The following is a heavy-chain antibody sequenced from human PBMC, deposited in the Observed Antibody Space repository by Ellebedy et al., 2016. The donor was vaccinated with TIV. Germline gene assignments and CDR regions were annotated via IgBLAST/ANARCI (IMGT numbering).Heavy chain of an antibody. CDR3: ASGTVTTYENWFNP. CDR2: ISGSGGST. CDR1: GFTFSSYA. V-gene: IGHV3-23*01. J-gene: IGHJ5*02. D-gene: IGHD4-11*01. Sequence: GGSLRLXXAASGFTFSSYAMSWVRQAPGKGLEWVSAISGSGGSTYYADSVKGRFTISRDNAKNSLYLQMNSLRDEDTAVYYCASGTVTTYENWFNPWGQGTLVTVSS.